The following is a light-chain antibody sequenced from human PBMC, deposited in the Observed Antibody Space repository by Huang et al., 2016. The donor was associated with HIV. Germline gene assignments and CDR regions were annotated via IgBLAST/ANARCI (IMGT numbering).Light chain of an antibody. J-gene: IGKJ4*01. CDR1: QSVRNY. CDR2: DAS. Sequence: EIVLTQSPASLALSPGERATLSCRPSQSVRNYLAWYQQKPVQAPRLLLFDASNRATDIPARFSGSGSGTDFTLTISSLEPEDFAVYYCQQRYNWPLTFGGGTKVEIK. CDR3: QQRYNWPLT. V-gene: IGKV3-11*01.